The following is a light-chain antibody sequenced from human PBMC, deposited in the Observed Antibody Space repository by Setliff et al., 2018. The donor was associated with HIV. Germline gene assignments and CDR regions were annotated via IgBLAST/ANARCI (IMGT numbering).Light chain of an antibody. V-gene: IGLV2-14*01. CDR1: SSDIGGYNY. J-gene: IGLJ2*01. Sequence: QSALTQPASVSGSPGQPITISCTGTSSDIGGYNYVAWYQQHPGKAPKLMIYDVSKRPAGIPNRFSGSKSGNTASLTISGLQAEDEADYYCTSYISSSTLFGGGTRSPS. CDR2: DVS. CDR3: TSYISSSTL.